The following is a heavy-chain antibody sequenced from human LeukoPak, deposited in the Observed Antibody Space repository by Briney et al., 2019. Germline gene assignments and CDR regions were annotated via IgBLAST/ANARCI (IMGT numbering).Heavy chain of an antibody. Sequence: GGSLRPSSEASGLTLSSYSMTWVPQAPGKGLEWVAFISSMRGRQIKYAASLKGRFTISRAHARNSPYRQVNSLRRADTAVYYCARLLEPATGYYMDVWGRGTTVTIPS. J-gene: IGHJ6*03. CDR3: ARLLEPATGYYMDV. D-gene: IGHD5-24*01. V-gene: IGHV3-21*01. CDR1: GLTLSSYS. CDR2: ISSMRGRQI.